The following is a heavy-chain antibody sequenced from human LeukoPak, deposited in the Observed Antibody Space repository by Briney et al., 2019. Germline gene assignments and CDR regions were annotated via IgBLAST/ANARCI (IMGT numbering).Heavy chain of an antibody. CDR2: IDYSGST. CDR3: AREEWFDP. V-gene: IGHV4-59*12. CDR1: GGSISSYY. Sequence: SEALSLTCTVSGGSISSYYWSWIRQPPGKGLEWIGYIDYSGSTYYNPSLKSRVTISVGTSKNQFSLRLSSVTAADTAVYYCAREEWFDPWGQGILVTVSS. J-gene: IGHJ5*02.